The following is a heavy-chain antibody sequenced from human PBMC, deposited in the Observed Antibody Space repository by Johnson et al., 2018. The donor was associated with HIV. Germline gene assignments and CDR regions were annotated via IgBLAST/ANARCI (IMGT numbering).Heavy chain of an antibody. V-gene: IGHV3-30*04. CDR1: GFSFSSYA. CDR2: ISYDGSNK. Sequence: QVQLVESGGGVVQPGRSLRLSCAASGFSFSSYAMHWVRQAPGKGLEWVAVISYDGSNKYYADSVKGRFTISRDNAKNSLYLQMNSLIAEDTALYYCTTGYTTSSPNAFDIWGQGSMVTVSS. D-gene: IGHD6-6*01. J-gene: IGHJ3*02. CDR3: TTGYTTSSPNAFDI.